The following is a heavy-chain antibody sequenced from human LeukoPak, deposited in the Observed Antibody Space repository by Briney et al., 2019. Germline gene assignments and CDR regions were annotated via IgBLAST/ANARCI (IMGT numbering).Heavy chain of an antibody. CDR2: ISSGSSTI. V-gene: IGHV3-48*01. J-gene: IGHJ3*02. Sequence: GGSLRLSCAASGFTFSSYSMNWVRQAPGKGLEWVSYISSGSSTIYYADSVKGRFTISRDNAKNSLCLQMNSLRAEDSAVFYCARDEDGSGTYDAFDIWGQGTMVTVSS. CDR1: GFTFSSYS. CDR3: ARDEDGSGTYDAFDI. D-gene: IGHD3-10*01.